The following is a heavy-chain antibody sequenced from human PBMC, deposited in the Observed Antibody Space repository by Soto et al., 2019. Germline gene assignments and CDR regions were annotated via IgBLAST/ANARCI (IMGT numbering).Heavy chain of an antibody. D-gene: IGHD1-26*01. J-gene: IGHJ4*02. CDR2: IYYSGST. CDR1: DGSISSYY. V-gene: IGHV4-59*01. Sequence: QVQLQESGPGLVKPSETLSLTCTVSDGSISSYYWTWIRQPPGKGLEWIGFIYYSGSTSYNPSLKSRVTISVDTSKNQFSLKLNSVTAADTAVYYCARYNGTYYVYWGQGTLVTVSS. CDR3: ARYNGTYYVY.